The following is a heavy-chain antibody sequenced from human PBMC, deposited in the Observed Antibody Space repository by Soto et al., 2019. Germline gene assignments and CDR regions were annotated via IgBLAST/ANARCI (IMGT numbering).Heavy chain of an antibody. CDR1: GFTFSSYG. J-gene: IGHJ6*02. Sequence: GGSLRLSCAASGFTFSSYGMHWVRQAPGKGLEWVAVIWYDGSNKYYADSVKGRFTISRDNSKNTLYLQMNSLRAEDTAVYYCARVHINYYYYGMDVWGQGTTVTVSS. D-gene: IGHD2-21*01. CDR3: ARVHINYYYYGMDV. CDR2: IWYDGSNK. V-gene: IGHV3-33*01.